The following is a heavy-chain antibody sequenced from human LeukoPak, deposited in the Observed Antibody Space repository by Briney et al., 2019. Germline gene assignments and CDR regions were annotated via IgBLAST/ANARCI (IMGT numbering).Heavy chain of an antibody. J-gene: IGHJ6*03. CDR1: GYTFTSYY. V-gene: IGHV1-46*01. CDR3: ARDLRYSSGWSASGMDV. CDR2: IYPSGGST. Sequence: ASVKVSCKASGYTFTSYYIHWVRQAPGQGLEWMGIIYPSGGSTTYAQKFQGRVTMTRDMSTSTVYMDLRSLRSDDTAVYYCARDLRYSSGWSASGMDVWGKGTTVTISS. D-gene: IGHD6-19*01.